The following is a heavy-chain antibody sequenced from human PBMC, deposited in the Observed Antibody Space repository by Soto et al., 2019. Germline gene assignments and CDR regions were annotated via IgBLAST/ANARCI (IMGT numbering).Heavy chain of an antibody. J-gene: IGHJ6*02. CDR2: IYYSGST. D-gene: IGHD5-18*01. CDR3: ARYEGGWLRVSYYYGMDV. V-gene: IGHV4-39*01. CDR1: GGSISSSSYY. Sequence: SATLSLTCTVSGGSISSSSYYWGWIRQPTGKGLEWIGSIYYSGSTYYNPSLKSRVTISVDTSKNQFSLKLSSVTAADTAVYYCARYEGGWLRVSYYYGMDVWGQGTTVTVSS.